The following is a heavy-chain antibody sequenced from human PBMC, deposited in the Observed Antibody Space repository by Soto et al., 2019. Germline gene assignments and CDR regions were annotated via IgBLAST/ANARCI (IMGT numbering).Heavy chain of an antibody. Sequence: QTGGSLRPSCEVSGFTFSMYSMSWVRQSPGKGLEWVAKIPQEGVDGHYADSVKGRFTISRDNGKNSLYLQLNNLRAEDTAVYYCARDHLILPAHDFFYGSDVWGRGATVTVSS. J-gene: IGHJ6*02. D-gene: IGHD2-21*02. CDR1: GFTFSMYS. V-gene: IGHV3-7*03. CDR2: IPQEGVDG. CDR3: ARDHLILPAHDFFYGSDV.